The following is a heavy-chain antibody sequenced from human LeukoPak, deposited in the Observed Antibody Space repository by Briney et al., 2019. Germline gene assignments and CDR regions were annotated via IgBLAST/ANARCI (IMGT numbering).Heavy chain of an antibody. CDR2: ISGSGGST. V-gene: IGHV3-23*01. D-gene: IGHD3-22*01. CDR3: AKDGSYYYDSSGYYQFDY. CDR1: GFTFSSYA. Sequence: PGGSLRLSCAASGFTFSSYATSWVRQAPGKGLEWVSAISGSGGSTYYADSVKGRFTISRDNSKNTLYLQMNSLRAEDTAVYYCAKDGSYYYDSSGYYQFDYWGQGTLVTVSS. J-gene: IGHJ4*02.